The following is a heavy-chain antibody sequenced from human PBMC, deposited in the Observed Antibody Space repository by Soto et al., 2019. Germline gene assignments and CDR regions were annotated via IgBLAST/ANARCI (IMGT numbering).Heavy chain of an antibody. D-gene: IGHD1-1*01. CDR2: ISADGSNT. V-gene: IGHV3-74*01. J-gene: IGHJ4*02. CDR3: ARRTDAYNWAAY. Sequence: EVQLVEPGGGLVQPGGSLRLSCAASGFMFSSHWMHWVRQAPGKGLVWVSRISADGSNTNYADSVKGRFTISRDNAKNTLFLQMDSLRAEDTAVYYCARRTDAYNWAAYWGQGTLVTVSS. CDR1: GFMFSSHW.